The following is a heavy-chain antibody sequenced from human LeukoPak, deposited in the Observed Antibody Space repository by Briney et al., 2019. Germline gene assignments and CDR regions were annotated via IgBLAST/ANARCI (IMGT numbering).Heavy chain of an antibody. CDR3: AKDPAMVKYYFDY. CDR2: IRYDGSNK. CDR1: GFTFSSYG. D-gene: IGHD5-18*01. Sequence: PGGSLRLSCAASGFTFSSYGMHWVRQAPGKGLEWVAFIRYDGSNKYYADSVKGRLTISRDNSKNTLYLQMNSLRAEDTAVYYCAKDPAMVKYYFDYWGQGTLVTVSS. J-gene: IGHJ4*02. V-gene: IGHV3-30*02.